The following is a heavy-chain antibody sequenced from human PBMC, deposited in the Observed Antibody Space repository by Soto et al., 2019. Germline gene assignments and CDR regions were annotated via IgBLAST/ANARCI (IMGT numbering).Heavy chain of an antibody. D-gene: IGHD3-10*01. Sequence: GGSRRLSCAASGCTFSSYSMNWVRPAPGKGLEWVSYISSSSSTIYYADSVKGRFTISRDNAKNSLYLQMNSLRDEDTAVYYCARAAGSGRPYYYYYYGMDVWGQGTTVTVSS. CDR1: GCTFSSYS. CDR3: ARAAGSGRPYYYYYYGMDV. J-gene: IGHJ6*02. V-gene: IGHV3-48*02. CDR2: ISSSSSTI.